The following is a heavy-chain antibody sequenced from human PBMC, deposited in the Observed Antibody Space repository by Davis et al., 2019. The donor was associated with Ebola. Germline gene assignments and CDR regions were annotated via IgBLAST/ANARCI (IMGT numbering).Heavy chain of an antibody. Sequence: GESLKISCAASGFTFSTYWMTWVRQAPGKGLGWVANINQDGSEKYYGDSVKGRFTISRDNAKNSLYLQMNSLRAEDTAVYFCARDSSGWRPLDYWGQGTLVTVSS. CDR2: INQDGSEK. J-gene: IGHJ4*02. V-gene: IGHV3-7*03. CDR1: GFTFSTYW. D-gene: IGHD6-19*01. CDR3: ARDSSGWRPLDY.